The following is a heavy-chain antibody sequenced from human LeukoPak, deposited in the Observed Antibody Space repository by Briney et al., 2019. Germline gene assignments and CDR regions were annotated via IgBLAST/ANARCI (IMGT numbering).Heavy chain of an antibody. CDR1: GFTFSSYG. CDR2: ISWNSGSI. D-gene: IGHD6-19*01. V-gene: IGHV3-9*03. J-gene: IGHJ3*02. CDR3: ASEAGAQDAFDI. Sequence: GGSLRLSCAASGFTFSSYGMHWVRQAPGKGLEWVSGISWNSGSIGYADSVKGRFTISRDNAKNSLYLQMNSLRAEDMALYYCASEAGAQDAFDIWGQGTMVTVSS.